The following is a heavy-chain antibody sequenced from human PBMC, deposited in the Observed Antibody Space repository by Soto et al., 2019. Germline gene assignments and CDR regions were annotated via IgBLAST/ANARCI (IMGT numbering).Heavy chain of an antibody. Sequence: QVQLVESGGGVVQPGRSLRLSCAASGFTFSSYGMHWGRQAPGKGLEWVAVIWYDGSNKYYADSVKGRFTISRDNSKNTLYLQMNSLRAEDTAVYYCARVGSWGGFDYWGQGTLVTVSS. CDR2: IWYDGSNK. CDR3: ARVGSWGGFDY. V-gene: IGHV3-33*01. D-gene: IGHD3-10*01. J-gene: IGHJ4*02. CDR1: GFTFSSYG.